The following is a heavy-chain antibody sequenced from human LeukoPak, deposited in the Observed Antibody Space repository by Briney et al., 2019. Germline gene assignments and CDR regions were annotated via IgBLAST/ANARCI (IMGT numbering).Heavy chain of an antibody. CDR3: AKDRRESYYYMDV. CDR1: GFTFSSYS. CDR2: ISSSSSYI. J-gene: IGHJ6*03. V-gene: IGHV3-21*01. Sequence: GGSLRLSCAASGFTFSSYSMNWVRQAPGKGLEWVSSISSSSSYIYYADSVKGRFTISRDNAKNSLYLQMNSLRAEDTAVYYCAKDRRESYYYMDVWGKGTTVTISS.